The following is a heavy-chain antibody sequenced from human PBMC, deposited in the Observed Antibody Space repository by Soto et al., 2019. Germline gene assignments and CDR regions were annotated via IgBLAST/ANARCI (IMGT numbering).Heavy chain of an antibody. CDR1: GFSLSTSGMR. V-gene: IGHV2-70*04. CDR2: IDWDDDK. D-gene: IGHD6-19*01. J-gene: IGHJ6*02. Sequence: SGPTLVNPTQTLTLTCTFSGFSLSTSGMRVSWIRQPPGKALEWLARIDWDDDKFYSTSLKTRLTISKDTSKNQVVLTMTNMDPGDTATYYCARVSYSSGLDVWGQVTTVTFSS. CDR3: ARVSYSSGLDV.